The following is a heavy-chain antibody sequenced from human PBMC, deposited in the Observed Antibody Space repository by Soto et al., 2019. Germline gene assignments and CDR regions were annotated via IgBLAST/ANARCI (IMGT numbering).Heavy chain of an antibody. D-gene: IGHD1-1*01. V-gene: IGHV1-46*01. J-gene: IGHJ3*02. Sequence: ASVKVSCKASGYTFTSYYMHWVRQAPGQGLEWMGIINPSGGSTSYAQKFQGRVTMTRDTSTSTVYMELSSLRSEDTAVYYCARTLGYNWNEPMALNAFDIWGQVXTVTVS. CDR3: ARTLGYNWNEPMALNAFDI. CDR2: INPSGGST. CDR1: GYTFTSYY.